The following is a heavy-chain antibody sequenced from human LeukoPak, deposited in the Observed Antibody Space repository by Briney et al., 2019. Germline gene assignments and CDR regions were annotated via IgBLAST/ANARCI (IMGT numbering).Heavy chain of an antibody. V-gene: IGHV3-30*04. CDR2: ISYDGSNK. Sequence: GGSLRLSCAASGFTFSSYAMHWVRQAPGKGLEWVAVISYDGSNKYYADSVKGRFTISRDNSKNTLYLQMNSLRAEDTAVYYCAKGGGYESEDYYYMDVWGKGTTVTVSS. D-gene: IGHD5-12*01. CDR1: GFTFSSYA. J-gene: IGHJ6*03. CDR3: AKGGGYESEDYYYMDV.